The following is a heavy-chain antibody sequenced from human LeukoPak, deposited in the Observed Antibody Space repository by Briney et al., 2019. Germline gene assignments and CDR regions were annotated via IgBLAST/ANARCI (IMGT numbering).Heavy chain of an antibody. J-gene: IGHJ5*02. CDR3: ARRATQRGWFDP. D-gene: IGHD5-12*01. CDR2: INHSGST. V-gene: IGHV4-34*01. CDR1: GGSFSGYY. Sequence: SETLSLTCAVYGGSFSGYYWSWIRQPPGKGLEWIGEINHSGSTNYNPSLKSRVTISVDTSKNQFSLELSSVTAADTAVYYCARRATQRGWFDPWGQGTLVTVSS.